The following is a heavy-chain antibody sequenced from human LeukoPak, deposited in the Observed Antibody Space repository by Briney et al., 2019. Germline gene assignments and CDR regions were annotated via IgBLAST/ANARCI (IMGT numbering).Heavy chain of an antibody. Sequence: SETLSLTCAVYGGSSSGYYWSWIRQPPGKGLEWIGEINHSGSTNYNPSLKSRVTISVDTSKNQFSLKLSSVTAADTAVYYCARAQGYDYVWGSYRSTYYFDYWGQGTLVTVSS. J-gene: IGHJ4*02. V-gene: IGHV4-34*01. CDR3: ARAQGYDYVWGSYRSTYYFDY. CDR2: INHSGST. D-gene: IGHD3-16*02. CDR1: GGSSSGYY.